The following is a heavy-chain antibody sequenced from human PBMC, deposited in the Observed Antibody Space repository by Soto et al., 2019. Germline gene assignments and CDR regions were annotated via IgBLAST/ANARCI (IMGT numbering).Heavy chain of an antibody. CDR3: ARSVFP. Sequence: PSETLSLTCSVSGDSISNSRFYWAWIRQHPGKGLEWIGYIYYSGSTYYNPSLKSRVNISVDTSKNQFSLKLSSVTAADTAVYYCARSVFPWGQGTLVTVSS. CDR2: IYYSGST. J-gene: IGHJ5*02. CDR1: GDSISNSRFY. V-gene: IGHV4-31*03.